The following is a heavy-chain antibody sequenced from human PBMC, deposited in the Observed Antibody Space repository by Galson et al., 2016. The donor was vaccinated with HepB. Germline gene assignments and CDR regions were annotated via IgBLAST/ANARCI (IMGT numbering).Heavy chain of an antibody. CDR2: NYSSETT. Sequence: TLFLTCTVSGGSVSRGSYYWTWIRQPPGKGLEWIGYNYSSETTYYNPSLKSRVTIAVDTSKNQCSLRLRSVAAAETAVYYCARGRYAMAGGYYVDYWGQGTLVAVSS. J-gene: IGHJ4*02. D-gene: IGHD5-18*01. CDR3: ARGRYAMAGGYYVDY. CDR1: GGSVSRGSYY. V-gene: IGHV4-61*01.